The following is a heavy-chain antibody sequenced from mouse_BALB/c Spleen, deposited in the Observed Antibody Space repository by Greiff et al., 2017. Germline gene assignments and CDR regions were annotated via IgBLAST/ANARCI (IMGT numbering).Heavy chain of an antibody. CDR1: GFTFRSYA. D-gene: IGHD2-10*02. CDR2: ISTGGSH. CDR3: ARGRYGSYGWYFDV. J-gene: IGHJ1*01. Sequence: MLVESGGGLVKPGGPLKLSCAASGFTFRSYAMSWVRQTPEKRLEWVASISTGGSHYYPHSVKGRFTISRDNARNILNLQLSSLRSEDTAMYYCARGRYGSYGWYFDVWGAGTTVTVSA. V-gene: IGHV5-6-5*01.